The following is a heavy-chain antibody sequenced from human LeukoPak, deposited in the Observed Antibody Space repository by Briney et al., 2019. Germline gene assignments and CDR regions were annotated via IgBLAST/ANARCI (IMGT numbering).Heavy chain of an antibody. CDR1: GFTFDDYA. J-gene: IGHJ6*03. D-gene: IGHD2-2*02. Sequence: GGSLRLSCAASGFTFDDYAMHWVRQAPGKGLEWVSGIGWNGNHIGYTDSVKGRFTISRDNSKNTLYLQMNSLRAEDTAVYYCAKAGYCSSTSCYTGDYYYMDVWGKGTTVTVSS. CDR2: IGWNGNHI. CDR3: AKAGYCSSTSCYTGDYYYMDV. V-gene: IGHV3-9*01.